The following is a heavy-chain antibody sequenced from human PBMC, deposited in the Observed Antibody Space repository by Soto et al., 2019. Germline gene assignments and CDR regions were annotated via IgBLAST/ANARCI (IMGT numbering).Heavy chain of an antibody. D-gene: IGHD3-22*01. CDR3: AREGPSGYNYAWFDP. CDR2: INSDGSST. J-gene: IGHJ5*02. CDR1: GFTFSSYW. Sequence: PGGSLRLSCAASGFTFSSYWMHWVRQAPGKGLVWVSRINSDGSSTSYADSVKGRFTISRDNAKNTLYLQMNSLRAEDTAVYYCAREGPSGYNYAWFDPWGQGTLVTVSS. V-gene: IGHV3-74*01.